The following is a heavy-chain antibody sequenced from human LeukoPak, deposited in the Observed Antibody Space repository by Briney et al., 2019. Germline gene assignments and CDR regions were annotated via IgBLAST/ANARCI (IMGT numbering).Heavy chain of an antibody. Sequence: SVKVSCKASGDTFSSYTISWVRQAPGQGLEWMGRIIPILGIANYAQKFQGRVTITADKSTSTAYMELSSLRSEDTAVYYCARGVRSSGGSCYSRAGNWFDPWGQGTLVTVSS. J-gene: IGHJ5*02. CDR2: IIPILGIA. CDR1: GDTFSSYT. D-gene: IGHD2-15*01. V-gene: IGHV1-69*02. CDR3: ARGVRSSGGSCYSRAGNWFDP.